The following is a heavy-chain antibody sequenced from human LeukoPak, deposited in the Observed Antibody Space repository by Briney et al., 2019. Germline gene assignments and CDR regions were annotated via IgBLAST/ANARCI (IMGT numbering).Heavy chain of an antibody. D-gene: IGHD3-22*01. CDR3: ARDPPVDSSGYYYVGGRFDY. J-gene: IGHJ4*02. Sequence: ASVKVSCKASGYTFTSYYMHWVRQAPGQGLEWMGIINPSGGSTSYAQKFQGRVTMTRDMSTSTVYMELSSLRSEDTAVYYCARDPPVDSSGYYYVGGRFDYRGQGTLVTVSS. CDR1: GYTFTSYY. CDR2: INPSGGST. V-gene: IGHV1-46*01.